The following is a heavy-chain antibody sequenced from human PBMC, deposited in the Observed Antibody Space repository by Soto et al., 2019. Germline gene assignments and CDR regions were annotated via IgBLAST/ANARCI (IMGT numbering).Heavy chain of an antibody. J-gene: IGHJ4*02. Sequence: QVQLVQSEAEVKKPGASVKVSCKASGYTFSSYHISWVRQAPGQGLVWMGWLSAYNGNTNYAQKLQGRITMTTDTSPSTAYMELRRLRSDDTTVYYCARDGPPAAFWGQGTLVTVSS. CDR3: ARDGPPAAF. CDR2: LSAYNGNT. CDR1: GYTFSSYH. V-gene: IGHV1-18*01. D-gene: IGHD2-2*01.